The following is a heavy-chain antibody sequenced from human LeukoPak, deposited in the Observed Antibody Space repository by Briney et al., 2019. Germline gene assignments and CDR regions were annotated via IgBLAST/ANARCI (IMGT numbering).Heavy chain of an antibody. D-gene: IGHD3-10*01. J-gene: IGHJ4*02. CDR2: ISGSGGST. Sequence: PGGTLRLSCAASGFTFSTYGVSWVRQAPGKGLEWVSGISGSGGSTYYADSVKGRFTISRDNSKNTLYLQMNSLRAEDTAVYYCAGRGSGSYFDYWGQGTLVTVSS. V-gene: IGHV3-23*01. CDR3: AGRGSGSYFDY. CDR1: GFTFSTYG.